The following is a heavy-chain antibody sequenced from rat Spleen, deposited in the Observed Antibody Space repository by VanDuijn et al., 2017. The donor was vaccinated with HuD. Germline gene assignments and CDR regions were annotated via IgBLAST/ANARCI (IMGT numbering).Heavy chain of an antibody. V-gene: IGHV5-29*01. Sequence: EVQLVESGGGLVQPGRSLKLSCAASGFTFSDFGMAWVRQAPTKGLEWVATISYGDSSGHSSTYYRDSVKGRFTISSNNAESTLSLQMDSLRSEDTATYYCARRHYGYTDYFDYWGQGVMVTVSS. CDR3: ARRHYGYTDYFDY. CDR1: GFTFSDFG. J-gene: IGHJ2*01. D-gene: IGHD1-9*01. CDR2: ISYGDSSGHSST.